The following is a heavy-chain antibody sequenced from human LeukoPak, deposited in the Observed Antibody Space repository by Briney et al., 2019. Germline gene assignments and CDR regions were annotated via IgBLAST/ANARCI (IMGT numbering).Heavy chain of an antibody. CDR1: GYSISNGYY. J-gene: IGHJ4*02. D-gene: IGHD3-9*01. CDR3: ARLGRYFDWLGGYYFDY. V-gene: IGHV4-38-2*02. Sequence: PSETLSLTCTVSGYSISNGYYWGWVRQPPGKGLEWIGSIYHSGSTYYNPSLKSRVTMSVDTSKNQFSLKLSSVTAADTAVYYCARLGRYFDWLGGYYFDYWGQGTLVTVSS. CDR2: IYHSGST.